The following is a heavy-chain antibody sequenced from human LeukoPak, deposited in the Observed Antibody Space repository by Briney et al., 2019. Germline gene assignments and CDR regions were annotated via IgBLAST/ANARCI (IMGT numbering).Heavy chain of an antibody. CDR2: INPNSGVT. J-gene: IGHJ4*02. D-gene: IGHD3-3*01. Sequence: ASVKVSCKASGYSFTGYYMHWVRQAPGQGLEWMGWINPNSGVTDSAQRFQGRVTMTRDTSISTAYMELSRLRSDDTAVYYCARRRTYDFWSGYYYYFDYWGQGTLVTVSS. V-gene: IGHV1-2*02. CDR3: ARRRTYDFWSGYYYYFDY. CDR1: GYSFTGYY.